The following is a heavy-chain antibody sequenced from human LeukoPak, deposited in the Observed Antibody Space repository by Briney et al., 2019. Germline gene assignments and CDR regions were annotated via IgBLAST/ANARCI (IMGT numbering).Heavy chain of an antibody. CDR3: AREGGSGDNWFDP. CDR1: GYTFTGYY. Sequence: ASVTVSCKASGYTFTGYYMHWVRQAPGQGLEWMGWINPNSGGTNYAQKFQGWVTMTRDTSISTAYMGLSRLRSDDTAVYYCAREGGSGDNWFDPWGQGTLVTVSS. CDR2: INPNSGGT. D-gene: IGHD3-10*01. V-gene: IGHV1-2*04. J-gene: IGHJ5*02.